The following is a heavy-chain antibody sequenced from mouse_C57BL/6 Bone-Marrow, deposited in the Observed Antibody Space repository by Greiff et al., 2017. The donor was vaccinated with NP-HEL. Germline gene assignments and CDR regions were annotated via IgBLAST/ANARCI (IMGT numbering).Heavy chain of an antibody. CDR2: ISDGGSYT. Sequence: EVKVVESGGGLVKPGGSLKLSCAASGFTFSSYAMSWVRQTPEKRLEWVATISDGGSYTYYPDNVKGRFTISRDNAKNNLYLQMSHLKSEDTAMYYCARNYDVWFAYWGQGTLVTVSA. V-gene: IGHV5-4*03. D-gene: IGHD2-4*01. CDR3: ARNYDVWFAY. CDR1: GFTFSSYA. J-gene: IGHJ3*01.